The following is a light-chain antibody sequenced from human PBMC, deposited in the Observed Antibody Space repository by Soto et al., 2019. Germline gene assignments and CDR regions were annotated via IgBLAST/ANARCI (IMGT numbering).Light chain of an antibody. V-gene: IGKV3-20*01. CDR2: GAS. J-gene: IGKJ4*01. Sequence: EIVLTQSPGTLSLSPGERATLSCRASQSVSSSYLAWYQQKPGQAPRLLIYGASSRATGIPDRFSGSGAGTDFTLTISRLEPEDFEVYYCQQWDGSPRLTCGGGTKLEIK. CDR1: QSVSSSY. CDR3: QQWDGSPRLT.